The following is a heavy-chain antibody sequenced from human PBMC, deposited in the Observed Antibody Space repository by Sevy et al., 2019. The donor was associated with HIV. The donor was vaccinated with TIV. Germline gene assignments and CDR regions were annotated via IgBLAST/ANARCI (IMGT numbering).Heavy chain of an antibody. CDR2: ISGSGGGP. D-gene: IGHD2-2*01. V-gene: IGHV3-23*01. CDR1: GFPFSSYA. J-gene: IGHJ3*02. CDR3: ATDRVAVVGDAFDS. Sequence: GESLKISCAASGFPFSSYAMNWVRQAPGKGLEWVSAISGSGGGPYYADSVKGRFTISRDNSKNTLYLQMNSLRSEDTAIYYYATDRVAVVGDAFDSWGQGTMVTVSS.